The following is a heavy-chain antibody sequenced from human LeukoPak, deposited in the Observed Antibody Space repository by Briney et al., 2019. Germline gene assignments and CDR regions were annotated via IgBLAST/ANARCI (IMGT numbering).Heavy chain of an antibody. J-gene: IGHJ4*02. CDR3: ARLSAYSSGFSPKVEYYFDY. V-gene: IGHV3-7*03. CDR1: GFTFSSYW. D-gene: IGHD6-19*01. CDR2: IKQDGSEK. Sequence: GGSLRLSCAASGFTFSSYWMSWVRQAPGKGREWVANIKQDGSEKYYVDSVKGRFTISRDNAKNSLYLQMNSLRAEDTAVYYCARLSAYSSGFSPKVEYYFDYWGQGTLVTVSS.